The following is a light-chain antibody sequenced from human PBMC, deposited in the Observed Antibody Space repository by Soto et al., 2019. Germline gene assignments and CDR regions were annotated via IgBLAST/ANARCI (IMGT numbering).Light chain of an antibody. CDR1: QNVFSS. CDR3: QQRSNWPLT. CDR2: DTS. Sequence: EIVLTQSPVTLSLSPGERATLSCRASQNVFSSLAWYQQKPGQAPRLLIYDTSTRATAIPARFRGSGSGTDFTLTISSLEPEDFAVYYCQQRSNWPLTFGGGTKVEIK. J-gene: IGKJ4*01. V-gene: IGKV3-11*01.